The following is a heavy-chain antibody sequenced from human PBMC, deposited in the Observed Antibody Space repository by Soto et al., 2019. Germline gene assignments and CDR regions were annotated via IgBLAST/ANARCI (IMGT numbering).Heavy chain of an antibody. V-gene: IGHV2-5*02. D-gene: IGHD3-22*01. Sequence: QITLKESGPTLVKPTQTLTLTCTFSGFSLSTSGVGVGWIRQPPGKALEWLALIYWDDDKRYSPSLKSRLTITKDTSKTLVVLTMTNMDPVDTATYYCAGGVVVITGTQAFDIWGQGTMVTVSS. J-gene: IGHJ3*02. CDR1: GFSLSTSGVG. CDR3: AGGVVVITGTQAFDI. CDR2: IYWDDDK.